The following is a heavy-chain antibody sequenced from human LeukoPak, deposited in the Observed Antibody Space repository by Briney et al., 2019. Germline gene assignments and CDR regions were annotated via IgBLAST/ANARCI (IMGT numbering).Heavy chain of an antibody. J-gene: IGHJ4*02. CDR3: ARARRRDGHHRLPDY. Sequence: ASVKVSCKASGYTFTSYYMHWVRQAPGQGLEWMGIINPSGGSTSYAQKFQGRVTMTRDTSTSTVYMELSSLRSEDTAVYYCARARRRDGHHRLPDYWGQETLVPVSS. V-gene: IGHV1-46*01. D-gene: IGHD5-24*01. CDR2: INPSGGST. CDR1: GYTFTSYY.